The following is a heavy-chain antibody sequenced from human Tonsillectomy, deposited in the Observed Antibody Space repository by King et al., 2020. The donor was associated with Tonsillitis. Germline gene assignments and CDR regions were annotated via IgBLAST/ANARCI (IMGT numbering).Heavy chain of an antibody. Sequence: VQLQESGPGLVKPSETLSLSCTVSGGSISSYYWSWIRRPPGKELEWIGYIFHSGSTNCNPSLKSRVTISLDTSKNQFSLKLSSVTAADTAVYYCARGEYYFDYWGQGTLVTVSS. J-gene: IGHJ4*02. V-gene: IGHV4-59*01. CDR2: IFHSGST. CDR1: GGSISSYY. CDR3: ARGEYYFDY. D-gene: IGHD3-10*01.